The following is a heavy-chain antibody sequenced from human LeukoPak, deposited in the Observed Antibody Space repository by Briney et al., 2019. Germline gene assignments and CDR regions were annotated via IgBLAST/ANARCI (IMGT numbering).Heavy chain of an antibody. V-gene: IGHV3-23*01. J-gene: IGHJ4*02. Sequence: GGSLRLSCAASGFIFSTYAMSWVRQAPGKGLEWVSSISENGGKTYYADSVKGRFTISRDNSKNTLYLQMNGLRAEDTAVYYCSDSHILDRWGQGTLVTVSS. CDR2: ISENGGKT. CDR1: GFIFSTYA. D-gene: IGHD2-21*01. CDR3: SDSHILDR.